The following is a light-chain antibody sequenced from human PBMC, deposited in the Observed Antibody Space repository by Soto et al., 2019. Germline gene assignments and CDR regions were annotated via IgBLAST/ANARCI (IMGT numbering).Light chain of an antibody. CDR2: EVS. CDR1: SSDVGGYNY. J-gene: IGLJ1*01. CDR3: SSYTSTTTRV. V-gene: IGLV2-14*03. Sequence: QSALTQPASVSVSPGQSITISCTGTSSDVGGYNYVSWYQQHPGKGPKLMIYEVSNRPSGVSNRFSGSKSGNTATLTISGLQAEDEADYYCSSYTSTTTRVFGTGTKVTVL.